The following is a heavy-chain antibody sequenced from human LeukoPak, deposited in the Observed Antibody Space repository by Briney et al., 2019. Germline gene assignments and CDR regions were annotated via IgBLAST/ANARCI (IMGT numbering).Heavy chain of an antibody. D-gene: IGHD2-15*01. Sequence: GGSLRLSCAASGFTFSDYYMSWIRQAPGRGLEWVSYISNSGTTRYYADSVKGRFTISRDNAKNSLYLQMNSLRAEDTAVYYCARYYCSGGSCYPYDAFDIWGQGTMVTVSS. V-gene: IGHV3-11*01. J-gene: IGHJ3*02. CDR1: GFTFSDYY. CDR3: ARYYCSGGSCYPYDAFDI. CDR2: ISNSGTTR.